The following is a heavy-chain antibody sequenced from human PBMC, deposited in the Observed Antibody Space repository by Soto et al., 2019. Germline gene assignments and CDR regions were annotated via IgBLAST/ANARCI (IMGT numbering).Heavy chain of an antibody. CDR1: GFTFSNAW. J-gene: IGHJ6*02. CDR3: TTTKIYCSSTSCYEDFYYYYYGMDV. CDR2: IKSKTDGGTT. D-gene: IGHD2-2*01. Sequence: GGSLRLSCAASGFTFSNAWMNWVRQAPGKELEWVGRIKSKTDGGTTDYAAPVKGRFTISRDDSKNTLYLQMNSLKTEDTAVYYCTTTKIYCSSTSCYEDFYYYYYGMDVWGQGTTVTVSS. V-gene: IGHV3-15*07.